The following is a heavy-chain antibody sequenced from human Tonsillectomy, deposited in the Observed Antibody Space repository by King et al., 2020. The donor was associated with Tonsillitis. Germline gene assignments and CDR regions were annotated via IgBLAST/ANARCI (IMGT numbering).Heavy chain of an antibody. CDR1: GFTFSSYA. J-gene: IGHJ4*02. V-gene: IGHV3-30*04. CDR3: ARDFIVQPFDY. CDR2: ISYDGSNK. Sequence: QLVQSGGGVVQPGRSLRLSCAASGFTFSSYAMHWVRQAPGKGLEWVAVISYDGSNKYYADSVKGRFTISRDNSKNTLYLQMNSLRAEDTAVYYCARDFIVQPFDYWGQGTLVTVSS. D-gene: IGHD2-8*01.